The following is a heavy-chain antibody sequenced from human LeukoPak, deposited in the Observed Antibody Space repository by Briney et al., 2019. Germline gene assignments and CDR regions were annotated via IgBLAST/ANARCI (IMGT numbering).Heavy chain of an antibody. CDR1: GGSISSHY. CDR2: IYYSGST. CDR3: AREFFWSGEFDY. J-gene: IGHJ4*02. V-gene: IGHV4-59*11. D-gene: IGHD3-3*01. Sequence: SETLSLTCTVSGGSISSHYWSWIRQPPGKGLEWIGYIYYSGSTNYNPSLKSRVTISVDTSKNQFSLKLSSVTAADTAVYYCAREFFWSGEFDYWGQGTLVTVSS.